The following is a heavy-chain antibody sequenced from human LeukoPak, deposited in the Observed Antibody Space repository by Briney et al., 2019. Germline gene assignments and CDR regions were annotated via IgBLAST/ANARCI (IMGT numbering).Heavy chain of an antibody. CDR1: GFTFSTYW. D-gene: IGHD3-9*01. CDR2: IRPEGTTT. J-gene: IGHJ4*02. V-gene: IGHV3-74*03. Sequence: GGSLRLSCAASGFTFSTYWMHWVRQAPGKGLVWVSRIRPEGTTTAYADSVKGRFTISRDNAKNTLFLQMNSLSAEDTAVYYCARDLDWISFDYWGQGTLVTVSS. CDR3: ARDLDWISFDY.